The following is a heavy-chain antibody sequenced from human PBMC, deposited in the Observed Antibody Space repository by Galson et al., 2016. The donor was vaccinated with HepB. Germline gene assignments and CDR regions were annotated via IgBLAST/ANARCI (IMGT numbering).Heavy chain of an antibody. CDR2: VHYSGST. CDR1: TASLTNFY. CDR3: ARDRSYYDSSFGY. D-gene: IGHD3-22*01. J-gene: IGHJ4*02. V-gene: IGHV4-59*01. Sequence: LTCTVSTASLTNFYWSWIRQSPEKALEWIGYVHYSGSTNYNPSLKSRVTISLDTSKNQFSLTLRSVTAADTAVYYCARDRSYYDSSFGYWGPGTLVTVSS.